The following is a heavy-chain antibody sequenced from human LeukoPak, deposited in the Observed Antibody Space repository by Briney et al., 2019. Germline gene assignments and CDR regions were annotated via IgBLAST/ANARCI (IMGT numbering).Heavy chain of an antibody. CDR1: GFTFSSYS. Sequence: GGSLRLSCAASGFTFSSYSMNWVRQAPGKGLEWVSFISTSSSYIYYADSMKGRFTISRDNSKNTLYLQMNSLRAEDTAVYYCAKSSSWGYFDYWGQGTLVTVSS. J-gene: IGHJ4*02. CDR2: ISTSSSYI. CDR3: AKSSSWGYFDY. V-gene: IGHV3-21*04. D-gene: IGHD6-13*01.